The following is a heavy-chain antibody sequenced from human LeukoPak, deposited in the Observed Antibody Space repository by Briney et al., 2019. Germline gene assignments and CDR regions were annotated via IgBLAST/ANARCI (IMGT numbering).Heavy chain of an antibody. J-gene: IGHJ3*02. Sequence: SETLSLSCAVSGFSISSGYYWGWIRQPPGKGLEWIGSFYHSGNTYYNPSLKSRVTISVDTSKNQFSLKLSSVTAADTAVYYCARVLKWFGVDAFDIWGQGTMVTVSS. CDR2: FYHSGNT. CDR3: ARVLKWFGVDAFDI. CDR1: GFSISSGYY. V-gene: IGHV4-38-2*01. D-gene: IGHD3-10*01.